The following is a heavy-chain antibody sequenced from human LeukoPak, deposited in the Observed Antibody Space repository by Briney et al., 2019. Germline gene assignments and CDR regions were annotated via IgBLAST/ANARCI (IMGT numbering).Heavy chain of an antibody. CDR1: GGTFSSYA. Sequence: SVTVSCKASGGTFSSYAIIWVRQAPGQGLEWMGGIIPIFGTANYAQKFQGRVTITTDESTSIAYMELSSLRSEDTAVYYCFWSGHGGWFDPWGQGTLVTVSS. CDR3: FWSGHGGWFDP. V-gene: IGHV1-69*05. J-gene: IGHJ5*02. CDR2: IIPIFGTA. D-gene: IGHD3-3*01.